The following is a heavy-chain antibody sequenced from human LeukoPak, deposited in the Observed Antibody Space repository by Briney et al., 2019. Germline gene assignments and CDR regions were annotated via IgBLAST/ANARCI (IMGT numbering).Heavy chain of an antibody. CDR2: IYTSGST. CDR1: GGSISSGDYY. D-gene: IGHD2-21*01. Sequence: SETLSLTCTVSGGSISSGDYYWSWIRQPAGKGLEWIGRIYTSGSTNYNPSLKSRVTISVDTSKSQFSLKLTSVTAADTAVYYCAREPPCSGDCYGSYDAFDIWGQGTMVTVSS. CDR3: AREPPCSGDCYGSYDAFDI. J-gene: IGHJ3*02. V-gene: IGHV4-61*02.